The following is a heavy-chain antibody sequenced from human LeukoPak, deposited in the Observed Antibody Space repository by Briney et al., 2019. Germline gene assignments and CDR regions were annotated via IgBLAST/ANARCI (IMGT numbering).Heavy chain of an antibody. D-gene: IGHD1-26*01. CDR2: INPSGDFR. J-gene: IGHJ5*02. CDR3: ARDYSGEWEQLTGWWLDP. Sequence: GASVKVSCKASGYTFTSYYMHWVRQAPGQGLEWMGIINPSGDFRSYAQKFRGRVTVTRDMSTRTVYMELSDLRPEDTAVYHCARDYSGEWEQLTGWWLDPWGQGTLVSVSS. CDR1: GYTFTSYY. V-gene: IGHV1-46*01.